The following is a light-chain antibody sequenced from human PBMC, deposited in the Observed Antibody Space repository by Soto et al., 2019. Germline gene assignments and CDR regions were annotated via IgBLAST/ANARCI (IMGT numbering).Light chain of an antibody. V-gene: IGKV3-15*01. CDR2: GAS. CDR3: QHYSNWPPGT. Sequence: EIVMTQSPATLSVSPGERATLSCRASQSVSSNLAWYQQKPGQAPRLLIYGASTRAIGIPARFSGSGSGTEFTLSISSLQSEDFAVYYCQHYSNWPPGTFGQGTKLEIK. CDR1: QSVSSN. J-gene: IGKJ2*01.